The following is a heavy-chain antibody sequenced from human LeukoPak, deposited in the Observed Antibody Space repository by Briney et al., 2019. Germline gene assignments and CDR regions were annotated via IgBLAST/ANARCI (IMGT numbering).Heavy chain of an antibody. V-gene: IGHV1-2*02. J-gene: IGHJ5*02. CDR3: ARDAGYSHGTGWFDP. CDR2: INPNSGGT. D-gene: IGHD5-18*01. CDR1: GYTFTGYY. Sequence: ASVKVSCKASGYTFTGYYMHWVRQAPGQGLEWMGWINPNSGGTNYAQKFQGRVTMTRDTSISTAYMELSRLRSDDTAVYYCARDAGYSHGTGWFDPWGQGTLVTVSS.